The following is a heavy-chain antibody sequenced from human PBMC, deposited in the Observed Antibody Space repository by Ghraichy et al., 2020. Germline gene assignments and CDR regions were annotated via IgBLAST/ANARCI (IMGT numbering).Heavy chain of an antibody. D-gene: IGHD3-16*01. CDR3: AREDIWGRKVDY. J-gene: IGHJ4*02. V-gene: IGHV3-53*01. CDR2: LYSGGST. Sequence: GGSLRLSCAASGLTVSSSYMSWVRQAPGKGLEWVSVLYSGGSTYYADSVKGRFTISRDNSKNTLYLQMNSLRAEDTAVYYCAREDIWGRKVDYWGQGTLGTVSS. CDR1: GLTVSSSY.